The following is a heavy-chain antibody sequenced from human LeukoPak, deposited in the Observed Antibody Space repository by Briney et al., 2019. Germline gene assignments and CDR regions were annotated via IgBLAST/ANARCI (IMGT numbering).Heavy chain of an antibody. CDR2: IIASGLST. Sequence: GSLRLSCATSGFTFSNYGMTWVRQAPGKGLEWVSSIIASGLSTYYADSVKGRFTISRDNSKNTVFLQVNSLRAEDTAVYYCARGLKTTAYWGRGTLATVSS. D-gene: IGHD1-7*01. V-gene: IGHV3-23*01. J-gene: IGHJ4*02. CDR1: GFTFSNYG. CDR3: ARGLKTTAY.